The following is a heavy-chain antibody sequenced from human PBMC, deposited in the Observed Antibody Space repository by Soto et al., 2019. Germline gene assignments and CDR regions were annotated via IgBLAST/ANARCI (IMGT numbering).Heavy chain of an antibody. D-gene: IGHD2-2*01. CDR2: INHSGST. CDR1: GGSFSGYY. CDR3: ARVHCSSTSCYVLNYFDY. J-gene: IGHJ4*02. Sequence: QVQLQQWGAGLLKPSETLSLTCAVYGGSFSGYYWSWIRQPPGKGLEWIGEINHSGSTNYNPSLKSRVTISVDTSTNQFSLKLSSVTAADTAVYYCARVHCSSTSCYVLNYFDYWGQGTLVTVSS. V-gene: IGHV4-34*01.